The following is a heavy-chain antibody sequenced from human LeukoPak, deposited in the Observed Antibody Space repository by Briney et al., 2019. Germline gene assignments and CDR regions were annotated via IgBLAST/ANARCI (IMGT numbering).Heavy chain of an antibody. Sequence: GGSLRLSCAVSGITLSNYGMSWVRQAPGKGLEWVAGISGSAGGTNYANSVKGRFTISRDNRKNKLYLQMNSLRADDTAIYFCAKRGVVIRVILVGFHKEAYYFDAWGQGALVTVSP. CDR1: GITLSNYG. J-gene: IGHJ4*02. D-gene: IGHD3-22*01. V-gene: IGHV3-23*01. CDR2: ISGSAGGT. CDR3: AKRGVVIRVILVGFHKEAYYFDA.